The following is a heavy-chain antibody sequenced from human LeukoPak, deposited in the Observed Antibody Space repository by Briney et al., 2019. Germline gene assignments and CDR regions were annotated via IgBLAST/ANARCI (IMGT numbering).Heavy chain of an antibody. CDR1: GFTFSRHS. V-gene: IGHV3-21*01. Sequence: GGSLRLSCAASGFTFSRHSMNWVRQAPGKGLEWVSSSSTSSSYIYYADSVKGRFTISRDNAKSSLYLQMNGLRAEDTAVYYCARDPENVSGSRSHFDLWGRGTLVTVSS. CDR2: SSTSSSYI. D-gene: IGHD1-26*01. J-gene: IGHJ2*01. CDR3: ARDPENVSGSRSHFDL.